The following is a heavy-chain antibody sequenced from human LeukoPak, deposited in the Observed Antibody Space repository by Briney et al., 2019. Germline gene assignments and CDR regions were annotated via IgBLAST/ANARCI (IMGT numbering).Heavy chain of an antibody. J-gene: IGHJ4*02. Sequence: GGSLRLSCAASRFTFSSYSMNWVRQAPGKGLEGVSSISSSSSYIYYADSVKGRFTISRDNAKNSLYLQMNSLRAEDTAVFFCARRKSDDGWSVDSWGQGTLVTVSS. V-gene: IGHV3-21*01. CDR1: RFTFSSYS. D-gene: IGHD6-19*01. CDR2: ISSSSSYI. CDR3: ARRKSDDGWSVDS.